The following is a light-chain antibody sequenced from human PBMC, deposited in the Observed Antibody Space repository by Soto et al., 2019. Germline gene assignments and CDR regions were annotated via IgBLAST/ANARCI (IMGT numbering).Light chain of an antibody. V-gene: IGKV3D-15*01. CDR1: QSVSSK. CDR3: QQYHSYS. Sequence: ETVVTQSPSTLSVSPGERATLSCRASQSVSSKLAWYQQKPGQAPRLLIYGASTRVTGIPARFSGSGSGTEFTLTISSLQPDDFATYYCQQYHSYSFGQGTKVDIK. CDR2: GAS. J-gene: IGKJ1*01.